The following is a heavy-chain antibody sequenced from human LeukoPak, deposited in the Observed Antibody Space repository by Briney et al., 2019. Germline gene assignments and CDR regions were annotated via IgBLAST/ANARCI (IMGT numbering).Heavy chain of an antibody. D-gene: IGHD2-8*01. Sequence: TASGTLSLTCGVSGGSMSNTNWWSWVRQPPGQGLEWIGEISLTGLTHYNPSLESRVTVSLDKSKNQLSLNLTSVTAADTAVYYCSRENGAFSPFGYWGQGTLVTVLS. V-gene: IGHV4-4*02. J-gene: IGHJ4*02. CDR2: ISLTGLT. CDR3: SRENGAFSPFGY. CDR1: GGSMSNTNW.